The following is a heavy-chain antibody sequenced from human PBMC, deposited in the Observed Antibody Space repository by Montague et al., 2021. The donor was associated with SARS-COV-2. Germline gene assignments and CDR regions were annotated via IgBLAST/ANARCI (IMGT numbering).Heavy chain of an antibody. D-gene: IGHD2-8*01. CDR3: ARLPPNGRWYLDL. V-gene: IGHV4-59*01. CDR2: IYHSGNT. CDR1: GGFISSSY. Sequence: SETLSLTCTVPGGFISSSYWSWIRQPPGKGLEWIGYIYHSGNTNYNPSLKSRVTISIDTSMNQFSLSLSSMTAADTALYYCARLPPNGRWYLDLWGRGTLVTVSS. J-gene: IGHJ2*01.